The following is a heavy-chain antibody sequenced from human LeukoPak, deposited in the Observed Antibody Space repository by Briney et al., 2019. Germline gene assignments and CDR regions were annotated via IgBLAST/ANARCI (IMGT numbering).Heavy chain of an antibody. V-gene: IGHV3-30*03. CDR3: ARASQDRFGYYYYGMDV. CDR1: GFTFSSSG. Sequence: GGSLRLSCAASGFTFSSSGMHWVRQAPGKGLEWVAVISYDGSNKYYADSVKGRFTISRDNSKNTLYLQMNSLRAEDTAVYYCARASQDRFGYYYYGMDVWGRGTTVTVSS. J-gene: IGHJ6*02. CDR2: ISYDGSNK. D-gene: IGHD3-10*01.